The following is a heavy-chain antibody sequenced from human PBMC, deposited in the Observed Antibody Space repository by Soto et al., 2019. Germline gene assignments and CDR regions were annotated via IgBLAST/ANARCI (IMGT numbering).Heavy chain of an antibody. Sequence: PSETRCLTSPVSGGSIGVGCCYLRWIRKNPGPGLEGIGYIYYSGSTYYNPSLKSRVTISVDTSKNQFSLKLSSVTAADTAVYYCARGVLRMIVVEGPARRPPYYFDYWGQGTLVTGSS. CDR2: IYYSGST. CDR1: GGSIGVGCCY. D-gene: IGHD3-22*01. V-gene: IGHV4-31*03. J-gene: IGHJ4*02. CDR3: ARGVLRMIVVEGPARRPPYYFDY.